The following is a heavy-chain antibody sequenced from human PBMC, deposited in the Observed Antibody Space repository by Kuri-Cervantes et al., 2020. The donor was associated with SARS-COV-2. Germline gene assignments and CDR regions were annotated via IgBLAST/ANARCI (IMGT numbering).Heavy chain of an antibody. CDR2: INPNSGGT. CDR1: GYTFTGYY. CDR3: ARGLGGSYYYDAFDI. D-gene: IGHD1-26*01. J-gene: IGHJ3*02. Sequence: GESLKISCKASGYTFTGYYMHWVRQAPGQGLEWMGRINPNSGGTNYAQKFQGRVTMTRDTSISTAYMELSRLRSDDTAVYYCARGLGGSYYYDAFDIWGQGTMVTVSS. V-gene: IGHV1-2*06.